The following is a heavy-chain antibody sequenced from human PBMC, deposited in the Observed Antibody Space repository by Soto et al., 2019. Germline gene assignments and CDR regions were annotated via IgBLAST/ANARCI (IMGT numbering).Heavy chain of an antibody. Sequence: ASVKVSCKVSGDTLTELAMHWVRQAPGKGLEWMGGFDPEDGETIYAQKFQGRVTMTEDTSTDTAYMELSRLRSEDTAVYYCATATRSSWYRWFDPWGQGTLVTVSS. CDR3: ATATRSSWYRWFDP. CDR2: FDPEDGET. J-gene: IGHJ5*02. V-gene: IGHV1-24*01. D-gene: IGHD6-13*01. CDR1: GDTLTELA.